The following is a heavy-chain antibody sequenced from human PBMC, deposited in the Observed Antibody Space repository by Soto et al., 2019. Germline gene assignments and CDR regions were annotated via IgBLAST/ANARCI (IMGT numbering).Heavy chain of an antibody. CDR1: GGTFSRYS. CDR2: IIPIFGIP. J-gene: IGHJ6*02. CDR3: AREDRDRETGLVPAAIQGLDV. D-gene: IGHD2-2*01. V-gene: IGHV1-69*08. Sequence: QVQLVQSGAEVKKPGSSVKVSCKASGGTFSRYSITWVRQAPGHGLEWIGRIIPIFGIPTYAQKFQGRVTFTADESTSTDYMEMSSLRSDDTTVYYCAREDRDRETGLVPAAIQGLDVWGQGTTVTVSS.